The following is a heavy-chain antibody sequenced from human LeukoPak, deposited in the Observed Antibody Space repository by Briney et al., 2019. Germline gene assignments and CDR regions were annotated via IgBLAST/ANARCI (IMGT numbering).Heavy chain of an antibody. D-gene: IGHD6-13*01. Sequence: PSETLSLTCAVSGGSISSSNWWSWVRQPPGKGLEWIGEIYHSGSTNYNPSLKSRVTISVDKSKNQFSLKLSSVTAADTAVYYCASRENRYSSREVDYWGQGTLVTVSS. J-gene: IGHJ4*02. CDR1: GGSISSSNW. CDR2: IYHSGST. CDR3: ASRENRYSSREVDY. V-gene: IGHV4-4*02.